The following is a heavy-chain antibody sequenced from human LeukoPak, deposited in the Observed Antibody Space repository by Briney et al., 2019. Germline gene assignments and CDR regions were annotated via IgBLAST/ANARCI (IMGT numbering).Heavy chain of an antibody. V-gene: IGHV1-3*03. CDR3: ARIGAARTSAFDY. CDR1: GYTFTSYA. J-gene: IGHJ4*02. D-gene: IGHD6-6*01. CDR2: INAGNGNT. Sequence: ASVKVSCKASGYTFTSYAMHWVRQAPGQRLEWMGWINAGNGNTKYSQEFQGRVTITRDTSASTAYMELSSLRSEDMAVYYCARIGAARTSAFDYWGQGTLVTVSS.